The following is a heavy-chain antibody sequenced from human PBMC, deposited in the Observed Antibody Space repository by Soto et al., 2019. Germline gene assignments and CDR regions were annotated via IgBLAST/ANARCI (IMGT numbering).Heavy chain of an antibody. CDR1: GGSITSSGSA. V-gene: IGHV4-39*01. J-gene: IGHJ5*02. D-gene: IGHD2-2*02. CDR3: ARQEIPNWFDP. CDR2: IYYSGST. Sequence: SETLSLTCNASGGSITSSGSAWGWIRQPPGKGLEWIGSIYYSGSTYYNPSLKSRVTISVDTSKNQFSLKLSSVTAADTAVYYCARQEIPNWFDPWGQGTLVTVSS.